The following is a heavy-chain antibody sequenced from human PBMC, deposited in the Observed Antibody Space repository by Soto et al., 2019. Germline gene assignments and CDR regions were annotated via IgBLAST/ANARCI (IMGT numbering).Heavy chain of an antibody. J-gene: IGHJ6*01. CDR3: ARDSLYCSSNSCYDVYGMDV. CDR2: INPNSGGT. Sequence: ASVKVSCKASGYTFTGYYMHWVRQAPGQGLEWMGWINPNSGGTNYAQKLQGRVAMTTGTSTSTAYMELRSLRSDDKAVYYCARDSLYCSSNSCYDVYGMDVWGQGTTVTVSS. D-gene: IGHD2-2*01. V-gene: IGHV1-2*02. CDR1: GYTFTGYY.